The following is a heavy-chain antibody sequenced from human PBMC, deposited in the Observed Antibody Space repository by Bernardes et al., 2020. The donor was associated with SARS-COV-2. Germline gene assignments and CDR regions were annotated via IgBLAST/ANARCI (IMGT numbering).Heavy chain of an antibody. CDR2: IISSSSYM. J-gene: IGHJ6*02. CDR1: GFTFSTYT. CDR3: ARDQEDYNAYYYYYGRDV. V-gene: IGHV3-21*01. Sequence: GGSLRLSCAASGFTFSTYTMNWIRQAPGKGLEWVSSIISSSSYMYYADSVKGRFTISRDNAKNSLYLQMNRLRAEDTAVYFCARDQEDYNAYYYYYGRDVWGQGTTVTVSS. D-gene: IGHD4-4*01.